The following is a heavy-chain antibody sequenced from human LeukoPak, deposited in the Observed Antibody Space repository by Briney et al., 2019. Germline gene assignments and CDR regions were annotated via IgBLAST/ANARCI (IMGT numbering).Heavy chain of an antibody. V-gene: IGHV3-48*02. CDR1: GFTFSSYS. D-gene: IGHD3-3*01. CDR3: ARVPRGYYIIQFDY. Sequence: GGSLRLSCAASGFTFSSYSMNWVRQAPGKGLEWVSYISSSSSNIYYADSVKGRFTISRDNAKNSLYLQMNSLRDEDAAVYYCARVPRGYYIIQFDYWGQGTLVTVSS. J-gene: IGHJ4*02. CDR2: ISSSSSNI.